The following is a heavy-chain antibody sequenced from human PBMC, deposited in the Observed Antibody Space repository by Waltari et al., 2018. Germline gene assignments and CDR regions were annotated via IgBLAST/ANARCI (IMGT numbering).Heavy chain of an antibody. CDR3: ARGLGAIY. V-gene: IGHV4-39*07. D-gene: IGHD3-16*01. J-gene: IGHJ4*01. CDR1: GGSITTITYF. Sequence: QLQMEESGPGLVRPSETLSITCAVSGGSITTITYFWGWIRQPPGKGLEWIGGFSYNGNTYYNPSLKRRVAISGDTSKNQISLLLSSVTAADTAVYYCARGLGAIYWGHGTLVTVSS. CDR2: FSYNGNT.